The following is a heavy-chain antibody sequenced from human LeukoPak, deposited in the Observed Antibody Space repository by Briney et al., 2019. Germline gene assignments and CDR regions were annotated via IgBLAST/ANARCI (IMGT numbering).Heavy chain of an antibody. CDR3: ARGRKTGTRVAVDI. CDR2: MGPNNGNT. J-gene: IGHJ3*02. CDR1: GYTFTSYG. Sequence: ASVKVSCKASGYTFTSYGINWVRQATGQGLEWMGWMGPNNGNTGYAQKFQGRVTMTRNTSISTAYMELSSLRSEDTAVYYCARGRKTGTRVAVDIWGQGTMVTVSS. V-gene: IGHV1-8*01.